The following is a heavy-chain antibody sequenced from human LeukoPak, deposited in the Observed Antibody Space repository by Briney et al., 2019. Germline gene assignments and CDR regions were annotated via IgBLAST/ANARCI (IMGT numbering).Heavy chain of an antibody. Sequence: ASVKVSCKASGYTFTGYYMHWVRQAPGQGLEWMGWINPNSGGTNYAQKFQGRVTMTRDTSISTAYMELSRLRSGDTAVYYCARESVDIVATSFDYWGQGTLVTVSS. J-gene: IGHJ4*02. CDR3: ARESVDIVATSFDY. CDR2: INPNSGGT. CDR1: GYTFTGYY. V-gene: IGHV1-2*02. D-gene: IGHD5-12*01.